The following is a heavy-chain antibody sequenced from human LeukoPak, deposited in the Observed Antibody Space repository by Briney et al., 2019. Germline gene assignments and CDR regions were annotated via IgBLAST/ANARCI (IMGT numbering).Heavy chain of an antibody. J-gene: IGHJ6*03. CDR1: GYTFTSYH. D-gene: IGHD6-13*01. Sequence: ASVKVSCKASGYTFTSYHMHWVRQAPGQGLEWMGIINPSGGTTNYAQKFRGRVTMTRDMSTSTAYMELSSLRSEDTAVYYCARGGSSSWFSSYYYYYYMDVWGKGTTVTVSS. CDR2: INPSGGTT. CDR3: ARGGSSSWFSSYYYYYYMDV. V-gene: IGHV1-46*01.